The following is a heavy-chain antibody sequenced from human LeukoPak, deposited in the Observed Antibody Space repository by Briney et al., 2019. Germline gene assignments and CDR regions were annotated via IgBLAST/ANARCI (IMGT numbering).Heavy chain of an antibody. D-gene: IGHD2-2*02. Sequence: GGSLRLSCAASGFTFNNYSMNWVRQAPGKGLEWVSYISESSGTIYYADSVKGRFTISRDNAKNSLYLQMNSLRAEDTAVYYCAKDEGDTLLYHWGQGTLVTVSS. CDR2: ISESSGTI. CDR3: AKDEGDTLLYH. CDR1: GFTFNNYS. J-gene: IGHJ1*01. V-gene: IGHV3-48*04.